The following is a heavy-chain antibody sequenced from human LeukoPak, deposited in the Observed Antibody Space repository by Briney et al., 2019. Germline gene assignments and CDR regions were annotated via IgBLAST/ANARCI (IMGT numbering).Heavy chain of an antibody. Sequence: GRSLRLSCAASGFTFSDDYMSWIRQAPGKGLEGVSYISSSSSYTNYADSVKGRFTISRDNAKNSLYLQMNSLRAEDTAVYYCARDVGYGDYGAEYFQHWGQGTLVTVSS. CDR1: GFTFSDDY. CDR2: ISSSSSYT. V-gene: IGHV3-11*06. CDR3: ARDVGYGDYGAEYFQH. J-gene: IGHJ1*01. D-gene: IGHD4-17*01.